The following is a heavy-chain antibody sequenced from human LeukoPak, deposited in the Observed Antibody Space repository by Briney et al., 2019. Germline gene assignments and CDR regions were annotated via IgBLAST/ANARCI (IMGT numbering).Heavy chain of an antibody. J-gene: IGHJ3*02. D-gene: IGHD2-15*01. CDR3: ARHYCSGGSCYSGDAFDI. CDR1: GFTFSSYW. CDR2: INSDGSST. Sequence: RGSLRLSCAASGFTFSSYWMHWVRQAPGKGLVWVSRINSDGSSTSYADSVKGRFTISRDNAKNTLYLQMNSLRAEDTAVYYCARHYCSGGSCYSGDAFDIWGQGTMVTVSS. V-gene: IGHV3-74*01.